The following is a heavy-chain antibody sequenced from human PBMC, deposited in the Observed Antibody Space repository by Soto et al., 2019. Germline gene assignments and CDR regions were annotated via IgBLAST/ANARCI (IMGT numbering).Heavy chain of an antibody. D-gene: IGHD5-12*01. CDR2: IYTNGNT. J-gene: IGHJ6*02. CDR1: GSSISSYY. V-gene: IGHV4-4*07. CDR3: ARDNIVSKGYGMDV. Sequence: QVQLQESGPGLVKPSETLSLTCTVSGSSISSYYLSWIRQPAGKGLEWIGRIYTNGNTNYNPSLKSRLTMSVNTSKNQFSLKLRSVTAADTALYYCARDNIVSKGYGMDVWGQGTTVTVSS.